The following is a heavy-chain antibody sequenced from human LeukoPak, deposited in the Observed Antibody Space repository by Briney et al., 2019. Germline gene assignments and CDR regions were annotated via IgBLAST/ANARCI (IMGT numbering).Heavy chain of an antibody. Sequence: ASVKVSCKASGYTFTNYGINWVRQAPGQGLEWMGWISTSNGDTTYTQKFQGRVIMTTDTSTNTAYMEVRSLRSDDTAIYYCARGSGYSGYGGINDAFDIWGQGTMVTVSS. CDR3: ARGSGYSGYGGINDAFDI. D-gene: IGHD5-12*01. J-gene: IGHJ3*02. V-gene: IGHV1-18*01. CDR1: GYTFTNYG. CDR2: ISTSNGDT.